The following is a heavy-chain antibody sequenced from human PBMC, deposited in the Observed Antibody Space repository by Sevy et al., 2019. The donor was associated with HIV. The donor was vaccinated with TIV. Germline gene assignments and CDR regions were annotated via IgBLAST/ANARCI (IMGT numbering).Heavy chain of an antibody. J-gene: IGHJ4*02. D-gene: IGHD3-22*01. CDR2: IWSDGAYQ. V-gene: IGHV3-33*01. CDR1: GFTFSNYA. Sequence: GGSLRLSCAATGFTFSNYAMHWVRQAPGKGMEWVAIIWSDGAYQYHGDSVKGRFTLSRDNSKNTLYLQMNNVRVEDPAVYYCARGGYYYDTAAYYALDSGGQGTLVTVS. CDR3: ARGGYYYDTAAYYALDS.